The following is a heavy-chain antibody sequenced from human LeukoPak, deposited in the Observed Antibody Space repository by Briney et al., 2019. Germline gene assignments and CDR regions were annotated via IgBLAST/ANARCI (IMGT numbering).Heavy chain of an antibody. CDR3: ARHARVATHTNHLDY. Sequence: PSETLSLTCAVYGASFSGYYWSWIRQSPGKGLEWIGEIFHSGTTNYNPSLKSRVTMSVDTSKNHFSLKLSSVTAADPAVYYCARHARVATHTNHLDYWGQGTLVTVSS. CDR1: GASFSGYY. V-gene: IGHV4-34*12. CDR2: IFHSGTT. J-gene: IGHJ4*02. D-gene: IGHD6-6*01.